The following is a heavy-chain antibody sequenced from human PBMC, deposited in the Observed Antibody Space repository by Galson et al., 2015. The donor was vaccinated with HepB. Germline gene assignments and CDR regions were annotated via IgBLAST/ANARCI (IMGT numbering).Heavy chain of an antibody. CDR1: GFTFSSYG. D-gene: IGHD2-2*01. V-gene: IGHV3-33*01. CDR2: IWYDGSNK. J-gene: IGHJ5*02. Sequence: SLRLSCAASGFTFSSYGMHWVRQAPGKGLEWVAVIWYDGSNKYYADSVKGRFTISRDNSKNTLYLQMNSLRAEDTAVYYCARDRLVVPAIRETEFDPWGQGTLVTVSS. CDR3: ARDRLVVPAIRETEFDP.